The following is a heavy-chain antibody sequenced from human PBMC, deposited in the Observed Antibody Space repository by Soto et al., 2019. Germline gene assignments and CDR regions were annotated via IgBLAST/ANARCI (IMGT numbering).Heavy chain of an antibody. D-gene: IGHD2-2*01. Sequence: ASVKVSCKASGYTFTGYYMHWVRQAPGQGLEWMGWINPSSGGTNYAQKFQGRVTMTRDTSISTAYMELSRLRSDDTAVYYCAVVVPAAIPGGDYYYYGMDAWGQGTTVPV. V-gene: IGHV1-2*02. J-gene: IGHJ6*02. CDR3: AVVVPAAIPGGDYYYYGMDA. CDR1: GYTFTGYY. CDR2: INPSSGGT.